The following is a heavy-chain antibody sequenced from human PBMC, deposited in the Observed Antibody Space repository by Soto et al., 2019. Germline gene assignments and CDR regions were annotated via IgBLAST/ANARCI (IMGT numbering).Heavy chain of an antibody. CDR3: ARGPQTEQQLPSYYYYYMDV. CDR1: GYTFTSYD. D-gene: IGHD6-13*01. CDR2: MNPNSGNT. V-gene: IGHV1-8*01. J-gene: IGHJ6*03. Sequence: ASVKVSCKASGYTFTSYDINWVRQATGQGLEWMGWMNPNSGNTGYAQKFQGRVTMTRNTSISTAYMELSSQRSEDTAVYYCARGPQTEQQLPSYYYYYMDVWGKGTTVTVSS.